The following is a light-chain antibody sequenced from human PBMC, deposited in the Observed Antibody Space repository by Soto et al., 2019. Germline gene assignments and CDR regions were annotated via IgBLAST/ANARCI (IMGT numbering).Light chain of an antibody. Sequence: DIQMTQSPSSLSASVGDGFTITCRPTQTISSYFNWYQQRPVIAPSLLIYAASTLPSGVPSRFSGRGFATNFALAINSLQTEDFATYYCQQSYSPPFTFGPGTKVDIK. CDR1: QTISSY. CDR3: QQSYSPPFT. CDR2: AAS. V-gene: IGKV1-39*01. J-gene: IGKJ3*01.